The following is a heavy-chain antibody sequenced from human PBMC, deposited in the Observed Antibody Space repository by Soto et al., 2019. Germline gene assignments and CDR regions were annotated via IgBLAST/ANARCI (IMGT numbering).Heavy chain of an antibody. D-gene: IGHD7-27*01. CDR3: ARGPSGDKVHY. V-gene: IGHV4-30-4*01. Sequence: NLLPTRPFSRFSPTIDYSCWSWIRQPPGEGLEWIGHIFDSGTTYTNPSLRSQVAISLDTSKNHFSLTLSSVTAADTAVYYCARGPSGDKVHYWGQGALVTVSS. J-gene: IGHJ4*02. CDR2: IFDSGTT. CDR1: RFSPTIDYSC.